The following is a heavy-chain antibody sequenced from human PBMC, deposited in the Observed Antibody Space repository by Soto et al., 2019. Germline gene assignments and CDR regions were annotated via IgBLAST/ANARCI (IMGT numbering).Heavy chain of an antibody. CDR3: ARDNERYSYGLGYFDY. D-gene: IGHD5-18*01. Sequence: ASVKVSCKASGGTFSSYAISWVRQAPGQGLEWMGGIIPIFGTANYAQKFQGRVTITADESTSTAYMELSSLRSEDTAVYYCARDNERYSYGLGYFDYWGQGTLVTVSS. CDR1: GGTFSSYA. CDR2: IIPIFGTA. V-gene: IGHV1-69*13. J-gene: IGHJ4*02.